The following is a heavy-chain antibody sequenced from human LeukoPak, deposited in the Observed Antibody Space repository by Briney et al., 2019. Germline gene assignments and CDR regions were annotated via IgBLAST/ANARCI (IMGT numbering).Heavy chain of an antibody. J-gene: IGHJ4*02. CDR2: INQDGSEK. D-gene: IGHD4-17*01. CDR1: GFTFSSYW. V-gene: IGHV3-7*03. Sequence: GGSLRLSCAASGFTFSSYWMNWVRQAPGKGLEWVANINQDGSEKYFVDSVKGRFTISRDNAKNSVYLQMNSLRAEDTAVYYCARDFPPDYGDYFDYWGQGTLVTVSS. CDR3: ARDFPPDYGDYFDY.